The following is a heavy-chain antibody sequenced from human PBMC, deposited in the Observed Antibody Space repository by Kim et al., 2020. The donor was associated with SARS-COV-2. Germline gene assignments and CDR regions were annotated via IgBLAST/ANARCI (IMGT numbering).Heavy chain of an antibody. V-gene: IGHV4-4*07. CDR2: IYSSGST. CDR3: ARGSADS. J-gene: IGHJ4*02. D-gene: IGHD2-15*01. CDR1: GGSSIGCY. Sequence: SETLSLTCTVSGGSSIGCYWSWIRQPAGQGLEWIGRIYSSGSTNYNPSLKSRVTMSMDTSNKQFSLKLNSVTAADTAVYYCARGSADSWGQGTLVTVSS.